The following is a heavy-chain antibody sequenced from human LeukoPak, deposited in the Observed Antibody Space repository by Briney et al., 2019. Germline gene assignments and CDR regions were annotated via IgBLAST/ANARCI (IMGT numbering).Heavy chain of an antibody. CDR2: IYSGSST. V-gene: IGHV3-53*01. D-gene: IGHD3-22*01. CDR3: AREPTYDSSGYYSGHMDV. Sequence: GGSLRLSCAASGFTVSSNYMSWVRQAPGKGLEWVSVIYSGSSTYYADSVKGRFTISRDNSKNTLYLQMNSLRAEDTAVYYCAREPTYDSSGYYSGHMDVWGKGTTVTISS. J-gene: IGHJ6*03. CDR1: GFTVSSNY.